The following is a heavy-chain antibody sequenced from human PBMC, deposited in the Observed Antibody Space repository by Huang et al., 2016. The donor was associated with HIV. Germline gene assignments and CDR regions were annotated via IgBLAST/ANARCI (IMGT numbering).Heavy chain of an antibody. V-gene: IGHV4-39*01. CDR1: GGSISSSSSY. J-gene: IGHJ3*02. CDR2: SYYGGST. Sequence: QLQLQGSGPGLVKPSETLSLTCTVSGGSISSSSSYLGWIGQPPGKGLEWVGSSYYGGSTDYDPSLKSRVTVSVDTSKNQFSLKLSSVTAADTAVYYCARHFSYYDSSGYTPWDAFDIWGQGTMVTVSS. D-gene: IGHD3-22*01. CDR3: ARHFSYYDSSGYTPWDAFDI.